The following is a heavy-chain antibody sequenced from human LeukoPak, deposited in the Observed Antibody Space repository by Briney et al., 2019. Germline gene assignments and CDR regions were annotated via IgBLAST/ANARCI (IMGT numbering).Heavy chain of an antibody. V-gene: IGHV3-33*01. J-gene: IGHJ4*02. D-gene: IGHD6-13*01. Sequence: PAGSLRLSCAASGVTFSSYGMNWVRQAPGKGLEWVAVIWYDGSNKYYGDSVKGRFTISRDNSKNTVSLQMNSLSVEDTAVYYCARLGSSWSFDYWGQGTLVTVS. CDR3: ARLGSSWSFDY. CDR2: IWYDGSNK. CDR1: GVTFSSYG.